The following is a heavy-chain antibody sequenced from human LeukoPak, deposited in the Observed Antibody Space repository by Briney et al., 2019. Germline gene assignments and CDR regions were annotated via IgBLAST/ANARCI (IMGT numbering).Heavy chain of an antibody. V-gene: IGHV4-30-4*08. CDR2: IYYSGST. CDR1: GFTFSDYY. CDR3: ARASLRRGYFDY. Sequence: LRLSCAASGFTFSDYYMSWIRQPPGKGLEWIGYIYYSGSTYYNPSLKSRVTISVDTSKNQFSLKLSSVTAADTAVYYCARASLRRGYFDYWGQGTLVTVSS. J-gene: IGHJ4*02.